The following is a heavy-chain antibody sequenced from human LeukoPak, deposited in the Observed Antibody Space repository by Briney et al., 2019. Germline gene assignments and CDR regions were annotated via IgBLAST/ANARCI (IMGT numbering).Heavy chain of an antibody. V-gene: IGHV3-21*01. J-gene: IGHJ6*03. Sequence: GGSLRLSCVVSGFTFSSYHMNWVRQAPGKGLEWVSSISTSSSSSYIYYADSVTGRFTISRDNAKNSLYLQMNSLRAEDTAVYYCAKEGWDGSGSYYGNYYYYYMDVWGKGTTVTISS. CDR2: ISTSSSSSYI. D-gene: IGHD3-10*01. CDR1: GFTFSSYH. CDR3: AKEGWDGSGSYYGNYYYYYMDV.